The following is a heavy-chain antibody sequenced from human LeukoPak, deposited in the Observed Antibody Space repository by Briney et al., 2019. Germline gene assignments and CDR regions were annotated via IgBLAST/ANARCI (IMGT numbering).Heavy chain of an antibody. Sequence: SVKVSCKASGGTFSSYAISWVRQAPGQGLEWMGGIIPIFGTANYAQKFQGRVTITTDESTSTAYMELSSLRSEDTAVYYCARARQYRGGPTYNWFDPWGQGTLVTVSS. J-gene: IGHJ5*02. CDR1: GGTFSSYA. D-gene: IGHD2-15*01. CDR3: ARARQYRGGPTYNWFDP. V-gene: IGHV1-69*05. CDR2: IIPIFGTA.